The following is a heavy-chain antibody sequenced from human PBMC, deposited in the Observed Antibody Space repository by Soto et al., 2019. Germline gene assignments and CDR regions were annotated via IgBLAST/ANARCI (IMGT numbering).Heavy chain of an antibody. CDR3: ARDGYYGGSLNWFDP. D-gene: IGHD2-15*01. CDR2: ISAYNGNT. J-gene: IGHJ5*02. Sequence: ASVKVSCKASGYTFTSYGISWVRQAPGQGLEWMGWISAYNGNTNYAQKLQGRVTMTTDTSTSTAYMELRSLRSDDTAVYYCARDGYYGGSLNWFDPWGQGTLVTVSS. CDR1: GYTFTSYG. V-gene: IGHV1-18*01.